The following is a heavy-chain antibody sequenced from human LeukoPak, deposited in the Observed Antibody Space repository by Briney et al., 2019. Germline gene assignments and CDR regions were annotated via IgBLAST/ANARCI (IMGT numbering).Heavy chain of an antibody. CDR1: GYTFTGYY. J-gene: IGHJ3*02. CDR3: ARDNAEGSVKYSSSWFLNAFDI. CDR2: INPNSGGT. Sequence: GASVKVSCKASGYTFTGYYMQWVRQAPGQGLEWMGWINPNSGGTNYAQKFQGTVTMTRDTSISTAYMELSRLRSDDTAVYYCARDNAEGSVKYSSSWFLNAFDIWGQGTMVTVSS. D-gene: IGHD6-13*01. V-gene: IGHV1-2*02.